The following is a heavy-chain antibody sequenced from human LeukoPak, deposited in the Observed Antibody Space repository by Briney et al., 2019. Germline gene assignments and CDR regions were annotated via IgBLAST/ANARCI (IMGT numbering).Heavy chain of an antibody. CDR3: ARGTRDYYYYYYMDV. Sequence: GASVKVSCKASGYTFTSYYMHWVRQAPGQGLEWMGIINPSGGSTSYAQKFQGRVTMTRDMSTSTVYMELSSLRSEDTAVYYCARGTRDYYYYYYMDVWGKGTTVTVSS. D-gene: IGHD2-2*01. J-gene: IGHJ6*03. V-gene: IGHV1-46*01. CDR1: GYTFTSYY. CDR2: INPSGGST.